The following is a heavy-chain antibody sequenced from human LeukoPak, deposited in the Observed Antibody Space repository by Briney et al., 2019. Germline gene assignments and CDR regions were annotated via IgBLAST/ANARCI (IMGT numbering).Heavy chain of an antibody. J-gene: IGHJ2*01. V-gene: IGHV3-48*04. CDR2: ISSGSNTI. D-gene: IGHD5-18*01. CDR3: ARVTGEGIQLWLREPNYWYFDL. Sequence: PGGSLRLSCVASGFTFSSYNMNWVRQAPGKGLEWVSYISSGSNTIYYADSVKGRFTISRDNAKNSLYLQMNSLRAEDTAVYYCARVTGEGIQLWLREPNYWYFDLWGRGTLVTVSS. CDR1: GFTFSSYN.